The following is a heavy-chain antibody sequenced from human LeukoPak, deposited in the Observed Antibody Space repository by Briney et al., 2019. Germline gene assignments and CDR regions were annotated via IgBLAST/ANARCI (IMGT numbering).Heavy chain of an antibody. CDR1: GGSISSGDYY. V-gene: IGHV4-30-4*08. CDR3: ARVSSLYDFWSGYYSINWFDP. CDR2: IYYSGST. Sequence: SETLSLTCTVSGGSISSGDYYWSWIRQPPGKGLEWIGYIYYSGSTYYNPSLKSRVTISVDTSKNQFSLKLSSVTAADMAVYYCARVSSLYDFWSGYYSINWFDPWGQGTLVTVSS. J-gene: IGHJ5*02. D-gene: IGHD3-3*01.